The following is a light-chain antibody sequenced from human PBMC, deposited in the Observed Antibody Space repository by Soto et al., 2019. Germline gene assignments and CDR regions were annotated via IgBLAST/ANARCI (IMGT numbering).Light chain of an antibody. V-gene: IGLV2-8*01. CDR1: KNDIGVYDF. J-gene: IGLJ3*02. CDR2: EVV. Sequence: QSALTQPPSASGSPGQSVTISCTGTKNDIGVYDFVSWYQHHPGKAPRLIIYEVVQRPSGVPDRFSGSKSGNTASLTVSGLQAADEADYYCQAYDYSLTASVFGGGTKVTVL. CDR3: QAYDYSLTASV.